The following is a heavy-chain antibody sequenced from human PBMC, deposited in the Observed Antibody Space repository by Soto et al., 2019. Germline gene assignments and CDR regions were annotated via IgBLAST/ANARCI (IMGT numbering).Heavy chain of an antibody. Sequence: SLRLSCAASGFTXSNAWMNWVRQAPGKGLEWVGXIKSKTDGGATDYAAPVKGRFTISRDDSKNTLYLQMNSLKTEDTAVYYCTTTYYDFWSGYSPNYYYYGMDVWGQGTTVTVSS. CDR3: TTTYYDFWSGYSPNYYYYGMDV. V-gene: IGHV3-15*07. J-gene: IGHJ6*02. CDR2: IKSKTDGGAT. CDR1: GFTXSNAW. D-gene: IGHD3-3*01.